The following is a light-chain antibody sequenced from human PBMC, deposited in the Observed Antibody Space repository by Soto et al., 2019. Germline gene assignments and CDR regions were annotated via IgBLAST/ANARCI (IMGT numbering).Light chain of an antibody. Sequence: EIVLTQSPATLPLSPGERATLSCRASQSVSSNLAWYQQKPGQAPRLLIYDASDRATGIPARFSGSGSGTDFTLTISSLEPEDFAVYYCQQRSNWPPSITFGQGTRLEIK. CDR3: QQRSNWPPSIT. CDR2: DAS. V-gene: IGKV3-11*01. CDR1: QSVSSN. J-gene: IGKJ5*01.